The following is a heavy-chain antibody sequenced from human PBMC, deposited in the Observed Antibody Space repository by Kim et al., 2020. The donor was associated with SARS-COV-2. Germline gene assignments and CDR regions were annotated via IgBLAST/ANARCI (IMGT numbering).Heavy chain of an antibody. CDR1: GFTFSSYG. CDR2: IWYDGSNK. D-gene: IGHD2-2*02. V-gene: IGHV3-33*01. CDR3: ARDGHPDIVVVPAAIGY. Sequence: GGSLRLSCAASGFTFSSYGMHWVRQAPGKGLEWVAVIWYDGSNKYYADSVKGRFTISRDNSKNTLYLQMNSLRAEDTAVYYCARDGHPDIVVVPAAIGYWGQGTLVTVSS. J-gene: IGHJ4*02.